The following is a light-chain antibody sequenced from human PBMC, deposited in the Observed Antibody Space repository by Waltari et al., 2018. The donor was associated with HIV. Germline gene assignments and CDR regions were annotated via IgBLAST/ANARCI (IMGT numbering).Light chain of an antibody. Sequence: QSVLTQPPSVSAAPGQKVTIPCSGSSSNIGHNYVSWFQQLPGTAPKLLIYDNIKRPSGIPDRFSGSKSGTSATLGITGLQTGDEATYYCGAWDNTLDVVLFGGGTILTVL. V-gene: IGLV1-51*01. CDR1: SSNIGHNY. CDR3: GAWDNTLDVVL. CDR2: DNI. J-gene: IGLJ2*01.